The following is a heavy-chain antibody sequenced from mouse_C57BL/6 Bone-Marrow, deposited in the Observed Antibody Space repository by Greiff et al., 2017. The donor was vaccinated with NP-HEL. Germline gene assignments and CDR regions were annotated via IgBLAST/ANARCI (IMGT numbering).Heavy chain of an antibody. CDR1: GFNIKDDY. Sequence: VQLQQSGAELVRPGASVKLSCTASGFNIKDDYMHWVKQRPEQGLEWIGWIDPENGDTEYASKFQGKATITADTSSNTAYLQLSSLTSEDTAVYYCTTPYDYDGYFDVGGTGTTVTVSA. V-gene: IGHV14-4*01. CDR2: IDPENGDT. J-gene: IGHJ1*03. D-gene: IGHD2-4*01. CDR3: TTPYDYDGYFDV.